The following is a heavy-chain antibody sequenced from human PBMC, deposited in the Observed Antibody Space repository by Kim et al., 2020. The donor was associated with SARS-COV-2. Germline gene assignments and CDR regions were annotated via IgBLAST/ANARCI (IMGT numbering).Heavy chain of an antibody. D-gene: IGHD6-13*01. Sequence: DSSNGRFPIAGEHAKNQLYLQMNSLGAEDTAVYYCARVREGGSSWYYFDYWGQGTLVTVSS. V-gene: IGHV3-11*03. J-gene: IGHJ4*02. CDR3: ARVREGGSSWYYFDY.